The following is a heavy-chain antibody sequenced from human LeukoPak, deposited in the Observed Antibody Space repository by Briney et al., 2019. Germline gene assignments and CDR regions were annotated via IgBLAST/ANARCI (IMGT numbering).Heavy chain of an antibody. CDR1: GGYITSSSYW. CDR3: ARGDFYNYGKPFDS. D-gene: IGHD5-18*01. J-gene: IGHJ4*02. V-gene: IGHV4-39*07. Sequence: SETLSLTCTVSGGYITSSSYWWGWFRQPPGKGLEWIGSIDQSGSTYYSPSLKSRLTISVDTSRNQFSLKLRFMTAADTAVYYCARGDFYNYGKPFDSWGQGIMVTVSS. CDR2: IDQSGST.